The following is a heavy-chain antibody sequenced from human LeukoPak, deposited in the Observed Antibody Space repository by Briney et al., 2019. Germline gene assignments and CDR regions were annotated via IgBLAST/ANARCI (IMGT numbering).Heavy chain of an antibody. Sequence: GASVKVSCKASGYTFTSYDINWVRQATGQGLEWMGWMNPNSGNTGYAQKFQGRVTITRNTSISTAYMELSRLRSEDTAVYYCARGRRGGWYTDYYYYMDVWGKGTTVTVSS. CDR1: GYTFTSYD. D-gene: IGHD6-19*01. CDR3: ARGRRGGWYTDYYYYMDV. V-gene: IGHV1-8*03. J-gene: IGHJ6*03. CDR2: MNPNSGNT.